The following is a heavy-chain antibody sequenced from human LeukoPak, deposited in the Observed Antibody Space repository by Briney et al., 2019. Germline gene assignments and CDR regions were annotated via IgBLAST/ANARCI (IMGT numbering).Heavy chain of an antibody. CDR2: ISGSGGST. J-gene: IGHJ4*02. V-gene: IGHV3-23*01. Sequence: GGSLRLSCTTSGFTFSSYAMSWVRQAPGKGLEWVSVISGSGGSTNYADSVKGRFTISRDNSKNTLYLQMNSLRAEDTAVYYCANLLVGATEEIDYWGQGTLVTVSS. D-gene: IGHD1-26*01. CDR1: GFTFSSYA. CDR3: ANLLVGATEEIDY.